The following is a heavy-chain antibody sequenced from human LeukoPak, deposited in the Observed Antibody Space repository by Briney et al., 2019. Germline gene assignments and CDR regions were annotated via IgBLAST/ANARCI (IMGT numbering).Heavy chain of an antibody. J-gene: IGHJ6*02. CDR1: GFIFNNYA. Sequence: GGSLRLSCAGSGFIFNNYAMHWVRQPPGKGLEWVSGISWNSGSIDYADSVRGRFTISRDNAKNSLYLQMSNLRAEDTAVYSCARGGGLDVWGQGATVTVSS. D-gene: IGHD3-16*01. V-gene: IGHV3-9*01. CDR3: ARGGGLDV. CDR2: ISWNSGSI.